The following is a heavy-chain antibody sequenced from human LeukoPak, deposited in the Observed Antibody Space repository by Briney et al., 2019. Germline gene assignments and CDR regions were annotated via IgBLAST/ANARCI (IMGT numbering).Heavy chain of an antibody. CDR1: GFTFSSYS. D-gene: IGHD6-13*01. CDR2: ISSSSSTI. J-gene: IGHJ4*02. Sequence: GGSLRLSCAASGFTFSSYSMNWVRQAPGKGLEWVSYISSSSSTIYYADSVKGRFTISRDNAKNSLYLQMNSLRAEDTALYYCARDLGWAGIAAAGTDYWGQGTLVTVSS. V-gene: IGHV3-48*01. CDR3: ARDLGWAGIAAAGTDY.